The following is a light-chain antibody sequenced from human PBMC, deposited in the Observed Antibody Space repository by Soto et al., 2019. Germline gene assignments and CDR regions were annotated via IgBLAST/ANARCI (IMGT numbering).Light chain of an antibody. CDR2: DAS. Sequence: EVVMTQSPATLSVSPGERATLSCRASQSVSSSLAWYQQNPGQAPRLLIYDASTRATGIPTRFSGSGSGTEFTLTIRSLQSEDFAVYYCQQYIDWPYTFGQGTKVEIK. J-gene: IGKJ2*01. V-gene: IGKV3-15*01. CDR1: QSVSSS. CDR3: QQYIDWPYT.